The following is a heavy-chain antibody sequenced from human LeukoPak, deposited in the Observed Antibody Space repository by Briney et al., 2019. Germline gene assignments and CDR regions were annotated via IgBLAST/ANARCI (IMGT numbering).Heavy chain of an antibody. V-gene: IGHV1-2*06. J-gene: IGHJ4*02. CDR1: GYTFTGYY. CDR2: INPNSGGT. D-gene: IGHD2-15*01. Sequence: ASVKVSCKASGYTFTGYYMHWVRQAPGQGLEWMGRINPNSGGTNYAQKFQGRVTMTRDTSISTAYMELSRLRSDDTAVYYCARDFSSSYCSGGSCYSGDYWGPGTLVTVSS. CDR3: ARDFSSSYCSGGSCYSGDY.